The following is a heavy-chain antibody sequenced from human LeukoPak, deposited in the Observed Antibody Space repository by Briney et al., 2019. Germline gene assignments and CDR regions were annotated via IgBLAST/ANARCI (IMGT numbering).Heavy chain of an antibody. J-gene: IGHJ4*02. CDR1: GGSISSGGYY. V-gene: IGHV4-30-2*01. CDR3: ARVGPVIIAADY. D-gene: IGHD6-13*01. CDR2: IYHSGST. Sequence: PSQTLSLTCTVSGGSISSGGYYWSWIRQPPGKGLEWIGYIYHSGSTYYNPSLKSRVTISVDRSKNQFSLKLSSVTAADTAVYYCARVGPVIIAADYRGQGTLVTVSS.